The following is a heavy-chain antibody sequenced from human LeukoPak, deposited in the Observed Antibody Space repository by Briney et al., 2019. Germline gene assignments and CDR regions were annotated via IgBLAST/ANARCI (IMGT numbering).Heavy chain of an antibody. CDR3: AKDLLSITMVRAADY. Sequence: PGGSLRLSCAASGFTFSSYSMNWVRQAPGKGLEWVSSISSSSSYIYYADSVKGRFTISRDNAKNSLYLQMNSLRAEDTAVYYCAKDLLSITMVRAADYWGQGTLVTVSS. V-gene: IGHV3-21*01. D-gene: IGHD3-10*01. J-gene: IGHJ4*02. CDR2: ISSSSSYI. CDR1: GFTFSSYS.